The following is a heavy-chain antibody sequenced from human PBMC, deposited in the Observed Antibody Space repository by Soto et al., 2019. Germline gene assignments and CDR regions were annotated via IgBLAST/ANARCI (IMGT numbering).Heavy chain of an antibody. Sequence: QVQLVGSGGGVVQPGRSLRLSCAASGFTFSSYGMHWVRQAPGKGLEWVTVISHDGSNTYYADSVKGRFTISRDNSKNTLYLQMSSLRVEDTAVYYCAKTLGAMAIFYYYGMDVWGQGTTVTVSS. V-gene: IGHV3-30*18. CDR1: GFTFSSYG. CDR2: ISHDGSNT. J-gene: IGHJ6*02. D-gene: IGHD3-16*01. CDR3: AKTLGAMAIFYYYGMDV.